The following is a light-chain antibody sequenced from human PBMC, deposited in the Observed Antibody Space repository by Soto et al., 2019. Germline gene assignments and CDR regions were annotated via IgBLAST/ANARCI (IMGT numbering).Light chain of an antibody. J-gene: IGKJ5*01. CDR1: LSVSSY. Sequence: VVTQSPPTLSLSPGERATLSCRTSLSVSSYLAWYQQKPGQAPRLLIYDASNRATGIPARFTGSGSGTDFDLKISGLEPEEDGVSYCLERQCWPPIAVGPGTRLEIK. CDR2: DAS. V-gene: IGKV3-11*01. CDR3: LERQCWPPIA.